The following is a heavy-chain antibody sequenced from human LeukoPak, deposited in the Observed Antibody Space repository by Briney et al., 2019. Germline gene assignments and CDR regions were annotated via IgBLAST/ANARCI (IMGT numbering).Heavy chain of an antibody. CDR3: ARAHYASSNIKVPFDV. J-gene: IGHJ6*04. Sequence: GASVKVSCKASGYTFTNYCMHWVRQAPGQGLEWMGVIDPSAGSTTYAQKFQGRATMTRDTATSTVYMELSSLRSEDTAVYYCARAHYASSNIKVPFDVWGKGTTVTVSS. V-gene: IGHV1-46*01. CDR1: GYTFTNYC. CDR2: IDPSAGST. D-gene: IGHD3-22*01.